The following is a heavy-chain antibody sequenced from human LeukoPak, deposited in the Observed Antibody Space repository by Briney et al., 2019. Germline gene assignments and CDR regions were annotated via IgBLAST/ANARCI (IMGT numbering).Heavy chain of an antibody. CDR1: GGSISSSSYY. CDR3: ARLLWYFDL. V-gene: IGHV4-39*01. Sequence: TSETLSLTCTVSGGSISSSSYYWGWIRQPPGKGLEWIGSIYYSGSTYYNPSLESRVTISVDTSKNEFSLKLSFVTAADTAVYYCARLLWYFDLWGRGTLVTVSS. J-gene: IGHJ2*01. CDR2: IYYSGST.